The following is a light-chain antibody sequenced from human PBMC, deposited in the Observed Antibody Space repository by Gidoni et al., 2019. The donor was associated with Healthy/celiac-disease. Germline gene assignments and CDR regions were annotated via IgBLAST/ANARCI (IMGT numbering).Light chain of an antibody. J-gene: IGKJ4*01. CDR3: QQYNNWPPLT. V-gene: IGKV3-15*01. CDR1: QSVSSN. Sequence: ILMTQSPATLPVSPAERATLSCRASQSVSSNLAWYQQKPGQAPRLLIYGASTRATGIPARFSGSGSGTEFTLTISSLQSEDFAVYYCQQYNNWPPLTFGGGTKVEIK. CDR2: GAS.